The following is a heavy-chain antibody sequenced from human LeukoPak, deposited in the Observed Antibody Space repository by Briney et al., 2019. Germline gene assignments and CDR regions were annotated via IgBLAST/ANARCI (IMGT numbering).Heavy chain of an antibody. CDR2: ISNIGTT. CDR1: GLLVKRFY. D-gene: IGHD2-21*01. V-gene: IGHV4-59*08. Sequence: SETLSLTCSVSGLLVKRFYWNCIRHSPGKGREWIGYISNIGTTKYNPGLKSRVPLSADTSKNQFSLELSSVTAAHTAVYYCARRHRDCSGDFCFLFDYWGQGTLATVSS. J-gene: IGHJ4*02. CDR3: ARRHRDCSGDFCFLFDY.